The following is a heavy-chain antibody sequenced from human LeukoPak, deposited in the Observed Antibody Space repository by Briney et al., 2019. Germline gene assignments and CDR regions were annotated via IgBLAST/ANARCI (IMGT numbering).Heavy chain of an antibody. CDR1: GYTFTSYG. CDR3: AARISGTGAFDI. D-gene: IGHD1-7*01. V-gene: IGHV1-18*01. J-gene: IGHJ3*02. CDR2: ISAYNGNT. Sequence: ASVKVSCKASGYTFTSYGISWVRQAPGQGLEWMGWISAYNGNTNYAQKLQGRVTMTTDTSTSTAYMGLRSLRSDDTAVYYCAARISGTGAFDIWGQGTMVTVSS.